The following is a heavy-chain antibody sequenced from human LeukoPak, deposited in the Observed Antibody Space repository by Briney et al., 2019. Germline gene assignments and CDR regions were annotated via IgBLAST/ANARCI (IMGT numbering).Heavy chain of an antibody. V-gene: IGHV4-34*01. D-gene: IGHD3-16*02. CDR2: INHSGST. J-gene: IGHJ6*03. CDR1: GGSFSGYY. Sequence: KPSETLSLTCAVYGGSFSGYYWSWIRQPPGKGLEWIGEINHSGSTNYNPSLKSRVTISVDTSKNQFSLKLSSVTAADTAVYYCARGGSFFRLGELSPILRDYYYYYMDVWGKGTTVTVSS. CDR3: ARGGSFFRLGELSPILRDYYYYYMDV.